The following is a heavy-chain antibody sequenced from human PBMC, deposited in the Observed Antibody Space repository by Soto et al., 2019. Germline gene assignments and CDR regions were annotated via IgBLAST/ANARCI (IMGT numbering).Heavy chain of an antibody. V-gene: IGHV3-23*01. CDR2: ISGGGGNT. Sequence: PGGSLRLSCAASGFTFTSYAMNLVRQAPGKGLECVSTISGGGGNTYYSDSVKGRFTISRDNSKSTLYLQMNSLRAEDSAVYYCARDARRSNPPYYFDSWGQGTLVTVSS. J-gene: IGHJ4*02. CDR1: GFTFTSYA. D-gene: IGHD4-4*01. CDR3: ARDARRSNPPYYFDS.